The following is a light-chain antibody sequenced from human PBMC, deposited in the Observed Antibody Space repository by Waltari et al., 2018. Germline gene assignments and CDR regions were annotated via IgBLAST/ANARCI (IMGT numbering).Light chain of an antibody. Sequence: IKMTRSPPSLSAPVGTRVTITCRASQSISSYLNWYQQKPGKAPKLLIYAASSLQSGVPSRFSGSGSGTDFTLTISSLQPEDFATYYCQQSYSTPQTFGQGTKVEIK. CDR3: QQSYSTPQT. V-gene: IGKV1-39*01. CDR1: QSISSY. J-gene: IGKJ1*01. CDR2: AAS.